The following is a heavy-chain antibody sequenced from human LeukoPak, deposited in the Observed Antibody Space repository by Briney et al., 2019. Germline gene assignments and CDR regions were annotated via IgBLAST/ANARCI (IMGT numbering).Heavy chain of an antibody. Sequence: GESLKISCKDSGYSFTNYWIGWVRQMPGKGLEWMGIIHSADSNTKYSPSFQGQATISADKSISTAYLQWSGLKASDTAMYYCAGARHGDYRWDYWGQGTLVTVSS. CDR2: IHSADSNT. J-gene: IGHJ4*02. CDR1: GYSFTNYW. V-gene: IGHV5-51*01. CDR3: AGARHGDYRWDY. D-gene: IGHD4-17*01.